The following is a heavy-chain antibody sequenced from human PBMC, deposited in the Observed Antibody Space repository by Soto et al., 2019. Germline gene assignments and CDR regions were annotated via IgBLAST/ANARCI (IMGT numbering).Heavy chain of an antibody. V-gene: IGHV3-30-3*01. CDR2: ISSDETNK. CDR1: GFTFSSCA. CDR3: ARDVGYNSAPLRLLDY. J-gene: IGHJ4*02. D-gene: IGHD6-25*01. Sequence: PGGSLRLYCAASGFTFSSCAMHWVRQAPGKGLEWVTVISSDETNKYYADSVKGRFTISRDNAKNTLYLHMNSLRTEETAVYYCARDVGYNSAPLRLLDYWGQGTLVTVAS.